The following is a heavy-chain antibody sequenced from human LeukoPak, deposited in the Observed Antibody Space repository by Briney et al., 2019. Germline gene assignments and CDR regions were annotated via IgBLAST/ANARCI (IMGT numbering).Heavy chain of an antibody. V-gene: IGHV1-2*02. CDR3: ARDGPAAHEEVDWFDP. Sequence: ASVKVSCKASGYTFTGYYMHWVRQAPGQGLEWMGWINPNSGGTNYAQKFQGRVTMTRDTSISTAYMELSRLRSDDTAVYYCARDGPAAHEEVDWFDPWGQGTLVTVSS. CDR1: GYTFTGYY. J-gene: IGHJ5*02. CDR2: INPNSGGT. D-gene: IGHD2-2*01.